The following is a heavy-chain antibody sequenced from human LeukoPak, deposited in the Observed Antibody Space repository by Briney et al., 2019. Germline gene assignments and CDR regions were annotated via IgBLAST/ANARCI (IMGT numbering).Heavy chain of an antibody. V-gene: IGHV3-66*02. CDR3: ARDRAEGKTWVEFDP. J-gene: IGHJ5*02. CDR2: IYSDGVT. Sequence: GGSLRLSCAASGFIVNSYAMSWVRKAPGKGLAWVSLIYSDGVTQYADSVKGRFTISRDNSKNTLYLQMNSLRDEDTAVYFCARDRAEGKTWVEFDPWGQGTLVTVSS. CDR1: GFIVNSYA.